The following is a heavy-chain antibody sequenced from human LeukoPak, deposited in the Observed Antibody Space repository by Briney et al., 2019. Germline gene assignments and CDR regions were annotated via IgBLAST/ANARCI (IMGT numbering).Heavy chain of an antibody. V-gene: IGHV4-34*01. J-gene: IGHJ4*02. CDR2: INHSGST. CDR3: ARSSLEWLRRSSRAFSH. CDR1: GGSISSYY. Sequence: KASETLSLTCTVSGGSISSYYWSWIRQPPGKGLEWIGEINHSGSTNYNPSLKSRVTISVDTSKNQFSLKLSSVTAADTAVYYCARSSLEWLRRSSRAFSHWGQGTLVTVSS. D-gene: IGHD5-12*01.